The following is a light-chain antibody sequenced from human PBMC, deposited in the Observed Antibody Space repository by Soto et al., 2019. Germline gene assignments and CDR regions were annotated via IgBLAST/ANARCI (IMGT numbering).Light chain of an antibody. J-gene: IGKJ5*01. CDR2: WAS. V-gene: IGKV4-1*01. CDR1: QSVLYSSNNRNY. CDR3: QQYYNTPLT. Sequence: DIVMTQSPDSLAVSLGERVTINCKSSQSVLYSSNNRNYLAWFQQKPGQPPKLLIYWASTRESGVPDRFSGSGSGTDFTLTISGLQAEDVAVYYCQQYYNTPLTFGGGTRLEIK.